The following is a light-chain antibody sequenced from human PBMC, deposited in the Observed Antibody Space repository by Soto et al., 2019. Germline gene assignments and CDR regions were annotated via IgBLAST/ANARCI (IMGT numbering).Light chain of an antibody. V-gene: IGKV3-15*01. CDR2: YAS. CDR3: QQYYTWPVT. J-gene: IGKJ4*01. CDR1: QSVSDN. Sequence: TQSPVTLSVLSGARVALSCLASQSVSDNSAWYQQKPGQAPSLLIYYASSRATGIPARFSGSGSGTDFTLTINSLQSEDFAVYYCQQYYTWPVTFGGGTKVDI.